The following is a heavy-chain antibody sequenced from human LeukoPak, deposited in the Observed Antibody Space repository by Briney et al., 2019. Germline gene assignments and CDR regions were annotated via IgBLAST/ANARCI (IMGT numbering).Heavy chain of an antibody. CDR2: ISYSGST. J-gene: IGHJ4*02. CDR1: GGSVSSYY. CDR3: ARRIVNSSLDLFDY. D-gene: IGHD2-21*01. V-gene: IGHV4-59*02. Sequence: SETLSLTCTVSGGSVSSYYWSWIRQPPGKGLECIGYISYSGSTNYNPSLKSRATMSVDTSKNQFSLKLTSVTAADTAVYYCARRIVNSSLDLFDYWGQGTLVTVSS.